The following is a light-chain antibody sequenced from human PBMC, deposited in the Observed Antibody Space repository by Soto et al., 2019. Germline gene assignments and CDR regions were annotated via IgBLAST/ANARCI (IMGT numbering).Light chain of an antibody. CDR2: GAS. V-gene: IGKV3-20*01. CDR1: QSVSRS. Sequence: EIVLTQSPGTLSLSPGERATLSCRASQSVSRSLAWYQQKPCQAPRLLIYGASSRATGIPDRFSGSGSGTDFTPTISRLEPEDFAVYFCQQYRSSPPLTFGGGTKVDIK. J-gene: IGKJ4*01. CDR3: QQYRSSPPLT.